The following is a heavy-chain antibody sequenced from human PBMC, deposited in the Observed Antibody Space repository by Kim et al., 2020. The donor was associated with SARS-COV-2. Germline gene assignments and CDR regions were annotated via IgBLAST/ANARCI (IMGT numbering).Heavy chain of an antibody. J-gene: IGHJ5*02. Sequence: SETLSLTCTVSGGPISSYYWSWIRQPPGKGLEWIGYIYYSGSTNYNPSLKSRVTISVDTSKNQFSLKLSSVTAADTAVYYCARRVTDYRSFWFDPWGQGT. D-gene: IGHD4-17*01. CDR2: IYYSGST. CDR3: ARRVTDYRSFWFDP. V-gene: IGHV4-59*08. CDR1: GGPISSYY.